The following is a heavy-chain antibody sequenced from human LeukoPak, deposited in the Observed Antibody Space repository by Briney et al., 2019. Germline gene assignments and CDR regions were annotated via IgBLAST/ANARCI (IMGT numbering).Heavy chain of an antibody. CDR3: ARVSGGAIVVVPDMFDY. D-gene: IGHD2-2*01. V-gene: IGHV4-59*01. CDR1: GGSIGTYY. J-gene: IGHJ4*02. Sequence: ETLSLTCPVSGGSIGTYYWSWIRQPPGKGLEWIGYIYYNGYTDYNPSLKSRVTISLHTSKNQFSLKLSSVTAADTAVYYCARVSGGAIVVVPDMFDYWGQGTLVTVSS. CDR2: IYYNGYT.